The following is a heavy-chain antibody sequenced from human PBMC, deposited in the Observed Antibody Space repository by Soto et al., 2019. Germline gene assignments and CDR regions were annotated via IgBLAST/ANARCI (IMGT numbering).Heavy chain of an antibody. V-gene: IGHV5-51*01. CDR2: IYPGDSDT. J-gene: IGHJ5*02. D-gene: IGHD2-21*02. CDR1: GYSFTSYW. Sequence: GESLKISCKGSGYSFTSYWIGWVRQMPGKGLEWMGIIYPGDSDTRYSPSFQGQVTISADKSISTAYLQWSSLKASDTAMYYCARISRYCGGDCYAPGWFDPWGQGTLVTVSS. CDR3: ARISRYCGGDCYAPGWFDP.